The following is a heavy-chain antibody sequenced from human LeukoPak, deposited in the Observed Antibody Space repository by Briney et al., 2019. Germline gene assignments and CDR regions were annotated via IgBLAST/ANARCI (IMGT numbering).Heavy chain of an antibody. CDR3: ATSRDYYDSSGYYAFDY. Sequence: SETLSLTCAVYGGSFSDYDWSWIRQPPGKGLEWIGEINHSGSTNYNPSLKSRVTISVDTSKNQFSLKLSSVTAADTAVYYCATSRDYYDSSGYYAFDYWGQGTLVTVSS. CDR1: GGSFSDYD. D-gene: IGHD3-22*01. J-gene: IGHJ4*02. CDR2: INHSGST. V-gene: IGHV4-34*01.